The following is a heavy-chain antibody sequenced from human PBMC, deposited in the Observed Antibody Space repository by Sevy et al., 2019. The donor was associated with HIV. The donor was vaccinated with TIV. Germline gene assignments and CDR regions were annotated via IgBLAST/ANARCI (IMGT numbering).Heavy chain of an antibody. CDR2: IYYSGII. CDR3: ARMSPNWNDGAFDI. Sequence: SETLSLTCAVSDYSISSTNWWGWIRQPPGKGLEWIGYIYYSGIIYYNPSLKSRVTMSVDTSKNQFSLRLSSVTAVDTAIYYCARMSPNWNDGAFDIWGHGTMVTVSS. J-gene: IGHJ3*02. CDR1: DYSISSTNW. V-gene: IGHV4-28*05. D-gene: IGHD1-1*01.